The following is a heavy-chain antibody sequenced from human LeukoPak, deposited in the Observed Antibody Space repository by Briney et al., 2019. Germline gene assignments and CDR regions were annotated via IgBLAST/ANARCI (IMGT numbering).Heavy chain of an antibody. V-gene: IGHV1-24*01. CDR2: FDPEDGET. Sequence: ASVKVSCKVSGYTLTELSMHWVRQAPGKGLEWMGGFDPEDGETIYAQKFQGRVTMTEDTSTDTAYMELSSLRSEDTAVYYCASSSAPISRRDHYYGMDVWGQGTTVTVSS. D-gene: IGHD1-14*01. J-gene: IGHJ6*02. CDR1: GYTLTELS. CDR3: ASSSAPISRRDHYYGMDV.